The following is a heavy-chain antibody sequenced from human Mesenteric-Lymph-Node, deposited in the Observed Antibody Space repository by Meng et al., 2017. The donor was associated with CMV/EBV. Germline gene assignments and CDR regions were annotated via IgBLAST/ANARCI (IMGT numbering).Heavy chain of an antibody. CDR1: GGTFSSYA. Sequence: SVKVSCKASGGTFSSYAISWVRQAPGQGLEWMGGIIPIFGTANYAQKFQGRVTITTDESTSTAYMELSSLRSEDTAMFYCARVRGVTIVTASAFDIWGQGAMVTVSS. CDR3: ARVRGVTIVTASAFDI. J-gene: IGHJ3*02. V-gene: IGHV1-69*05. CDR2: IIPIFGTA. D-gene: IGHD4-11*01.